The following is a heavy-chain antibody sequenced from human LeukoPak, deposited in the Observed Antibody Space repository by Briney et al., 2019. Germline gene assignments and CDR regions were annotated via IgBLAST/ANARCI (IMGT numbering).Heavy chain of an antibody. CDR1: GGSISSYY. V-gene: IGHV4-59*01. J-gene: IGHJ4*02. CDR2: IYYSGST. CDR3: ARGRSLYDILIGYSKNYFDY. D-gene: IGHD3-9*01. Sequence: SETLSLTCTVSGGSISSYYWSSIRQPPGKGLEWIGYIYYSGSTNYNPSLKSRVTISVDTSKNQFSLKLSSVTAADTAVYYCARGRSLYDILIGYSKNYFDYWGQGTLVTVSS.